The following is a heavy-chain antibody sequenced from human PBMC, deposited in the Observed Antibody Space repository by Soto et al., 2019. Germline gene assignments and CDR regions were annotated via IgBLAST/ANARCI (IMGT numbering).Heavy chain of an antibody. CDR1: GGSFSGYF. J-gene: IGHJ4*02. D-gene: IGHD6-19*01. CDR2: SSDSGSR. CDR3: ARGLAYDRPITVAEPFDS. V-gene: IGHV4-34*02. Sequence: QVQLQQWGAGLLKASETLSLTCVVSGGSFSGYFWTWIRQSPGRGLEWIGESSDSGSRNYNPAFQSRVIISVDSSKNHVSLKLSSVTAADSATYFCARGLAYDRPITVAEPFDSWGQGTLVTVSS.